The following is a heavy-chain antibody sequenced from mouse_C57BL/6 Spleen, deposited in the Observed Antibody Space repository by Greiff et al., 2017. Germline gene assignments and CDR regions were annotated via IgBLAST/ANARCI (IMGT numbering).Heavy chain of an antibody. J-gene: IGHJ3*01. CDR3: ARETAQASFAY. D-gene: IGHD3-2*02. Sequence: VQLQQSGPGLVKPSQSLSLTCSVTGYSITSGYYWNWIRQFPGNKLEWMGYISYDGSNNYNPSLKNRISITRDTSKNQFFLKLNSVTTEDTATYYCARETAQASFAYWGQGTLVTVSA. V-gene: IGHV3-6*01. CDR2: ISYDGSN. CDR1: GYSITSGYY.